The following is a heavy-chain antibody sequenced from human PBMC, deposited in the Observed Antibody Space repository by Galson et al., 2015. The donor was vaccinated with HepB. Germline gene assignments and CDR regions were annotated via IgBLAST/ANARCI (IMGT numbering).Heavy chain of an antibody. CDR2: ISYDGSNK. D-gene: IGHD6-19*01. V-gene: IGHV3-30*18. CDR3: AKDWAVAGTEAADY. Sequence: LRLSCAASGFTFSSYGMHWVRPAPGKGLEWVAVISYDGSNKYYADSVKGRFTISRDNSKNTLYLQMNSLRAEDTAVYYCAKDWAVAGTEAADYWGQGTLVTVSS. CDR1: GFTFSSYG. J-gene: IGHJ4*02.